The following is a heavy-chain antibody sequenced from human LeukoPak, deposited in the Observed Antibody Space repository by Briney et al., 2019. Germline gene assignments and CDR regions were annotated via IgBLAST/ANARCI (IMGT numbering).Heavy chain of an antibody. CDR1: GGSFSGYY. D-gene: IGHD1-1*01. CDR2: IFYGGST. V-gene: IGHV4-59*01. J-gene: IGHJ5*02. Sequence: SETLSLTCAVYGGSFSGYYWSWIRQPPGKGLEWIGYIFYGGSTNYNPSLKSRVTISLDTSKNLFSLKLTSVTAADTAVYYCARHVNNWNDDNWFDPWGQGTLVTVSS. CDR3: ARHVNNWNDDNWFDP.